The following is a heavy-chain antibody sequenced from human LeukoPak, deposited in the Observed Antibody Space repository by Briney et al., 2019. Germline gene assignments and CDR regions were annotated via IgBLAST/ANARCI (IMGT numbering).Heavy chain of an antibody. V-gene: IGHV1-18*01. CDR3: ARGGYSDY. CDR2: ISGDKGPT. Sequence: EASVNVSCKTSGYPFANFAISWVRQARGQGLEWVGWISGDKGPTYYAPKLQDRVTMTTDSSTSTAYLELRNLRSDDTAVYYCARGGYSDYWGQGTLVTVSS. J-gene: IGHJ4*02. CDR1: GYPFANFA. D-gene: IGHD2-15*01.